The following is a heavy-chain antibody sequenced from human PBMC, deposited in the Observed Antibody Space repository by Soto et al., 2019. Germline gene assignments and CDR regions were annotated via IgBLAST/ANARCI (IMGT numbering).Heavy chain of an antibody. V-gene: IGHV1-46*01. CDR1: GYTFTSYY. CDR2: INPIGDST. Sequence: QVQLVPSGAEVKKPGASVKVSCKASGYTFTSYYMHWVRQAPGQGLVWMGIINPIGDSTSYAQKVRGGVTMTRDTSTSTVYMELSSLRSENTAVYYCARSYYDYVWGSYRSAHFDYWGKGTLVAVSS. J-gene: IGHJ4*02. D-gene: IGHD3-16*02. CDR3: ARSYYDYVWGSYRSAHFDY.